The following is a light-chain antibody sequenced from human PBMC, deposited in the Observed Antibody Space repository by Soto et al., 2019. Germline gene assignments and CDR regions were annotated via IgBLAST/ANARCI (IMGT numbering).Light chain of an antibody. CDR2: DAS. CDR3: QQRSNWPPYT. Sequence: EFVWTESPATLSLTPGERATLSCRASQSVSSYLAWYQQKPGQAPRLLIYDASNRATGIPARFSGSGSGTDFTLTISSLEPEDFAVYYCQQRSNWPPYTFGQGTKLEIK. CDR1: QSVSSY. J-gene: IGKJ2*01. V-gene: IGKV3-11*01.